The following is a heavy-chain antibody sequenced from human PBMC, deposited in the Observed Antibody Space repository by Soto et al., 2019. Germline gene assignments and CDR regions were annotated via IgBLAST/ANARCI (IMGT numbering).Heavy chain of an antibody. CDR3: ARTDSRPQDFDY. V-gene: IGHV1-69*02. Sequence: SVKVSCKASGGTFSSYTISWVRQAPGQGLEWMGRIIPFHGIGNYAQNFQGRVTITADKSTSTAYMELRSLRSEDTAVYYCARTDSRPQDFDYWGQGTLVTVSS. J-gene: IGHJ4*02. CDR1: GGTFSSYT. D-gene: IGHD6-13*01. CDR2: IIPFHGIG.